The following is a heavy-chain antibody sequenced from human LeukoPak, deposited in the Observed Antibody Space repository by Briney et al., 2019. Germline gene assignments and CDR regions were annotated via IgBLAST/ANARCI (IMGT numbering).Heavy chain of an antibody. CDR2: INHSGST. CDR3: ARGGNPSYNWNYYYYYYMDV. Sequence: SETLSLTCAVYGGSFSGYYWSWIRQPPGKGLEWIGEINHSGSTNYNPSLKSRVTTSVDTSKNQFSLKLSSVTAADTAVYYCARGGNPSYNWNYYYYYYMDVWGKGTTVTVSS. V-gene: IGHV4-34*01. D-gene: IGHD1-20*01. CDR1: GGSFSGYY. J-gene: IGHJ6*03.